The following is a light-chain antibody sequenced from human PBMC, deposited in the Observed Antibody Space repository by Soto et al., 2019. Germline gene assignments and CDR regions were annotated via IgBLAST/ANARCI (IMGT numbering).Light chain of an antibody. CDR2: DVS. J-gene: IGLJ1*01. V-gene: IGLV2-11*01. Sequence: QSALTQPRSVSGSPGQSVTISCTGSSSDVGGYDYVSWYQQHPGRAPKVMIYDVSKWPSGVPDRFSGSKSGNTASLTISGLQAEDEADYYCCSYAGGYTYVFGSGTKLTVL. CDR3: CSYAGGYTYV. CDR1: SSDVGGYDY.